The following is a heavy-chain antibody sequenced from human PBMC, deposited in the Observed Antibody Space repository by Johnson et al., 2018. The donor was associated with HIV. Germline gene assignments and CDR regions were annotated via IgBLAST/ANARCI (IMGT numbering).Heavy chain of an antibody. CDR1: GFTFSSYW. CDR2: INSDGSST. V-gene: IGHV3-74*01. D-gene: IGHD2-8*01. CDR3: AGDRMLADAFDI. Sequence: VQLVESGGNVVRPGGSLRLSCTASGFTFSSYWMHWVRQAPGKGLVWVSRINSDGSSTSYADSVKGRFTISRDNAKNTLYLQMNSLRAEDTAVYYCAGDRMLADAFDIWGQGTMVTVSS. J-gene: IGHJ3*02.